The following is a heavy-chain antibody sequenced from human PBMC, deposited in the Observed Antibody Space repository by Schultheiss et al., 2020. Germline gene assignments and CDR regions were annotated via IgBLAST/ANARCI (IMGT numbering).Heavy chain of an antibody. CDR3: AKGSGWELHWNWFDP. Sequence: GGSLRLSCAASGFTFNSHAMHWVRQAPGKGLEWVAFISYDGNTKYYADSVKGRFTISRDNSKNTLYLQMNSLRAEDTAVYYCAKGSGWELHWNWFDPWGQGTLVTVSS. D-gene: IGHD2-15*01. CDR2: ISYDGNTK. J-gene: IGHJ5*02. V-gene: IGHV3-30-3*01. CDR1: GFTFNSHA.